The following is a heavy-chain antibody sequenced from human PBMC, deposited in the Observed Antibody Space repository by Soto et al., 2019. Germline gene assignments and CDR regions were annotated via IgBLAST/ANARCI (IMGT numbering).Heavy chain of an antibody. CDR1: GGSISSYY. CDR3: ARDAYGDYFDY. D-gene: IGHD4-17*01. V-gene: IGHV4-59*01. J-gene: IGHJ4*02. CDR2: IYYSGST. Sequence: SETLSLTCTVSGGSISSYYWSWIRQPPGKGLEWIGYIYYSGSTNYNPSLKSRVTISVDTSKNQFSLKLSSVTAADTAVYYCARDAYGDYFDYWGQGTLVTVSS.